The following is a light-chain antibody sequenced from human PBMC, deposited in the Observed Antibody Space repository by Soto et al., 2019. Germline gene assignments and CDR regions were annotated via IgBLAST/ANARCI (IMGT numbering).Light chain of an antibody. CDR2: DAS. V-gene: IGKV1-5*01. CDR1: QSISSW. Sequence: MIKKQPTLAAAVGDRVSITCRASQSISSWLAWYQQKPGKAPKLLIYDASSLESGVPSRFSGSGSGTEFTLTICSLQAEDFARYNCPESEFYSKPFG. CDR3: PESEFYSKP. J-gene: IGKJ5*01.